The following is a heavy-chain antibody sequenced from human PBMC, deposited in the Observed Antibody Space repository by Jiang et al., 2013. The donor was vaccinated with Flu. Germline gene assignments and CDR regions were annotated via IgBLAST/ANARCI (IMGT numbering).Heavy chain of an antibody. CDR1: GGTSNTYS. V-gene: IGHV1-69*17. CDR3: VTDDRFYRSGNHYSYYNGNDV. J-gene: IGHJ6*01. Sequence: VQLVESGAEEKKPGSWVRVSCKVAGGTSNTYSINWVRQAPGQGLEWIGGVMPIMNIVKYAQKFQGRVTITADKSTTTAYMEVTNLRSEDTAIYYCVTDDRFYRSGNHYSYYNGNDVWGQGTTVTVSS. CDR2: VMPIMNIV. D-gene: IGHD3-22*01.